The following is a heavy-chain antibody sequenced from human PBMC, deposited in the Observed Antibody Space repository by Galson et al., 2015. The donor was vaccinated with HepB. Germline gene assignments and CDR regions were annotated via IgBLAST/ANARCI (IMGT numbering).Heavy chain of an antibody. Sequence: SETLSLTCTVSGGSISSYYWSWIRQPAGKGLEWIGRIYTSGSTNYNPSLKSRVTMSVDTSKNQFSLKLSSVTAADTAVYYCARELVGATTGYLDYWGQGTLVTVSS. V-gene: IGHV4-4*07. CDR3: ARELVGATTGYLDY. CDR1: GGSISSYY. CDR2: IYTSGST. J-gene: IGHJ4*02. D-gene: IGHD1-26*01.